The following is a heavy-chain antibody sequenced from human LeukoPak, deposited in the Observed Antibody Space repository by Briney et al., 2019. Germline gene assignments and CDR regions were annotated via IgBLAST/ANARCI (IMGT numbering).Heavy chain of an antibody. V-gene: IGHV3-30-3*01. CDR3: ARDPGYRDFDY. CDR2: TSYDGSNK. J-gene: IGHJ4*02. CDR1: GFTFSSYA. D-gene: IGHD3-9*01. Sequence: GGSLRLSCAASGFTFSSYAMHWVRQAPGKGLEWVAVTSYDGSNKYYADSVKGRFTISRDNAKNSLYLQMNSLRAEDTAVYYCARDPGYRDFDYWGQGTLVTVSS.